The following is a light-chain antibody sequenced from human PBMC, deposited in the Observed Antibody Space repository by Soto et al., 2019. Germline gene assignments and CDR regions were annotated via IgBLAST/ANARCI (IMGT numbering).Light chain of an antibody. V-gene: IGKV1-39*01. J-gene: IGKJ1*01. CDR3: QQSSSIPWT. CDR1: QIINTY. Sequence: DIQMTQSPSSLSASVGARVTITCRASQIINTYLHWYQHKPGKAPKLLISGASTLQSGVPSRFSGSGSGTEFALTLSSLQPEDLATYYCQQSSSIPWTFGPGTKVEIK. CDR2: GAS.